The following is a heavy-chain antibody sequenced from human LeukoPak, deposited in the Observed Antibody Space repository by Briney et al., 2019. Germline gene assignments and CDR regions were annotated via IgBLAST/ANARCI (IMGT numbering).Heavy chain of an antibody. D-gene: IGHD5-18*01. Sequence: PSETLSLTCTVSGVSISSYYWSWIRQPPGKGLEWIGYIYYSGSTNYNPSLKSRVTISVDTSKNQFSLKLSSVTAADTAVYYCARDPYSHEPGYFDYWGQGTLVTVSS. CDR2: IYYSGST. CDR3: ARDPYSHEPGYFDY. CDR1: GVSISSYY. J-gene: IGHJ4*02. V-gene: IGHV4-59*01.